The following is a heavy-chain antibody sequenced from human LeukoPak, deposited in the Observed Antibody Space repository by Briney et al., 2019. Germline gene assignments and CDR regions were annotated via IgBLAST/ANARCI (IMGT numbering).Heavy chain of an antibody. J-gene: IGHJ4*02. CDR2: IIPIFGTA. Sequence: SVKVSCKASGYTFTGYYMHWVRQAPGQGLEWMGRIIPIFGTANYAQKFQGRVTITTDESTSTAYMELSSLRSEDTAVYDCATISLGVAGNPKRYYFDYWGQGTLVTVSS. CDR1: GYTFTGYY. V-gene: IGHV1-69*05. D-gene: IGHD6-19*01. CDR3: ATISLGVAGNPKRYYFDY.